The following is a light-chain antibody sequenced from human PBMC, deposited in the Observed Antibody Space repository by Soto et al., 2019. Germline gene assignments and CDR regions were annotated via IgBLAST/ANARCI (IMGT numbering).Light chain of an antibody. CDR2: DVN. CDR1: NSDIGDYNY. CDR3: CSYAGSYNWV. J-gene: IGLJ3*02. Sequence: QLVLTQPRSVSGSPGQSVTISCTGTNSDIGDYNYVSWYQQHPGKAPIVMIFDVNKRPSGVPDRFSGSKSGYTASLTISGLQTEDEADYYCCSYAGSYNWVFGGGTKVTVL. V-gene: IGLV2-11*01.